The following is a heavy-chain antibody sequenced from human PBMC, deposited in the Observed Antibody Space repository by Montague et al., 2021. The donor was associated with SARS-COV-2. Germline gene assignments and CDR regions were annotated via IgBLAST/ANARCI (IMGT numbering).Heavy chain of an antibody. Sequence: SETLSLTCAVYGGSFSTYYWSWIRLSPGTGLEWIGNIYHSGNTNYNPSLKRRVSISVDTSSSQFSLYLTSVSAADAAVYYCARDQTVLEWIWYGMDVWGPGTTVTVSS. CDR3: ARDQTVLEWIWYGMDV. V-gene: IGHV4-34*01. J-gene: IGHJ6*02. CDR2: IYHSGNT. D-gene: IGHD3-3*01. CDR1: GGSFSTYY.